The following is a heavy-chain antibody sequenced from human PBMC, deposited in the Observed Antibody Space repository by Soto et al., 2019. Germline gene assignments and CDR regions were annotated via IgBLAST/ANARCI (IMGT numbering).Heavy chain of an antibody. D-gene: IGHD1-20*01. CDR1: GDAISNFY. CDR3: ARGTRALITSFFAY. CDR2: VHESGST. V-gene: IGHV4-59*03. J-gene: IGHJ4*02. Sequence: SETLSLTCSVSGDAISNFYWSWTRQTPGRGLEWIGCVHESGSTDYNPSLKGRVNISLHTSKSQFSLSLRSATAADTATYYCARGTRALITSFFAYWGQGIPVTVSS.